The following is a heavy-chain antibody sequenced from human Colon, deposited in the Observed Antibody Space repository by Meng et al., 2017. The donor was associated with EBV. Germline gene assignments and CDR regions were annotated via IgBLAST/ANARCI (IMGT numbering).Heavy chain of an antibody. CDR3: ARDDASEFD. CDR2: INGDGSGT. V-gene: IGHV3-74*03. CDR1: GFSFSGYW. Sequence: EVRLVESGVGLVPPGGSWRRSCAASGFSFSGYWMHWVRQAPGKGLAWVSRINGDGSGTTYADSVKGRFSISRDNAKNTLYLQMNSLRAEDTATYYCARDDASEFDWGQGTLVTVSS. J-gene: IGHJ4*02. D-gene: IGHD3-10*01.